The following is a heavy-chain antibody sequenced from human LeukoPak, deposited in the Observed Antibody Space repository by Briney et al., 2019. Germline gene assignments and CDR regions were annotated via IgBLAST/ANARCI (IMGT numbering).Heavy chain of an antibody. J-gene: IGHJ4*02. CDR2: INHSGST. V-gene: IGHV4-61*10. CDR3: AVQGYCSSTSCYVGSAY. Sequence: SETLSLTCTVSGGSISSGSYYWSWIRQPAGKGLEWIGEINHSGSTNYNPSLKSRVTISVDTSKNQFSLKLSSVTAADTAVYYCAVQGYCSSTSCYVGSAYWGQGTLVTVSS. CDR1: GGSISSGSYY. D-gene: IGHD2-2*01.